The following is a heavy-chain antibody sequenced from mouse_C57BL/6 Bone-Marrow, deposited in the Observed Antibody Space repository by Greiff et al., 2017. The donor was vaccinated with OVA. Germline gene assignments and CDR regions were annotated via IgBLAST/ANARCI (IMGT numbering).Heavy chain of an antibody. V-gene: IGHV1-63*01. CDR3: AREYDGSSPSYAMDY. CDR2: IYPGGGYT. J-gene: IGHJ4*01. Sequence: VQLQQSGAELVRPGTSVKMSCKASGYTFTNYWIGWAKQRPGHGLEWIGDIYPGGGYTNYNDKFKGKATLTADKSSSTAYMQVSSLTSEDSAIYYCAREYDGSSPSYAMDYWGQGTSVTVSS. CDR1: GYTFTNYW. D-gene: IGHD1-1*01.